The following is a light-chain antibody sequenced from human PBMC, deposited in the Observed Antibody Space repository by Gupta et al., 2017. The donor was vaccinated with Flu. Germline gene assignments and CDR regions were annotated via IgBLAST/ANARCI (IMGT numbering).Light chain of an antibody. J-gene: IGKJ5*01. CDR3: QQYHMWPPIT. Sequence: VMTQSPATLSLSPGLRVTLSCRASQTVGSNLAWYQQKPGQAPRLLIYGASIRDAGIPARFNGSGSGTEFSLTISSRQSEDFAVYYCQQYHMWPPITFGQGTRLEI. V-gene: IGKV3-15*01. CDR2: GAS. CDR1: QTVGSN.